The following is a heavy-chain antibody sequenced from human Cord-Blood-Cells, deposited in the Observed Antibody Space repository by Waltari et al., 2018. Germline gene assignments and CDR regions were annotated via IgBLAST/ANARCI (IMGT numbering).Heavy chain of an antibody. D-gene: IGHD6-6*01. CDR3: ARGREYSSSNWLVGY. Sequence: QVQLVQSGAEVKKPGSSVKVSCKASGGTFSSYAISWVRQAPRQGLEWMGGIIPIFCTANYAQKFQGRVTITADKSTSTAYMELSSRRSEDTAVYYCARGREYSSSNWLVGYWGQGTLVTVSS. J-gene: IGHJ4*02. CDR1: GGTFSSYA. CDR2: IIPIFCTA. V-gene: IGHV1-69*06.